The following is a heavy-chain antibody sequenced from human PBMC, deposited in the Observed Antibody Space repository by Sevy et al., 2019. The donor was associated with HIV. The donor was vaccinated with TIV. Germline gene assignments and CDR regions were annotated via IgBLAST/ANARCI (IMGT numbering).Heavy chain of an antibody. CDR3: ARDHVKDGDLGDYYYFAMDV. CDR1: GFAISEYY. Sequence: GGSLRLSCAGSGFAISEYYMSWIRQAPGKGLEWLSYISDGDDALYYADSVKGRFTISRDNAKNSLFLQMNSLRVEDTAVYYCARDHVKDGDLGDYYYFAMDVWGQGTTVTVSS. J-gene: IGHJ6*02. D-gene: IGHD4-17*01. V-gene: IGHV3-11*01. CDR2: ISDGDDAL.